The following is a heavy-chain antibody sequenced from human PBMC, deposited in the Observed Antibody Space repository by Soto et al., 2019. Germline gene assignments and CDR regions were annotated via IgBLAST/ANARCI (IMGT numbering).Heavy chain of an antibody. V-gene: IGHV4-34*01. CDR2: IDHGGST. J-gene: IGHJ5*02. D-gene: IGHD3-3*01. CDR3: ARVPIGSYDFWSGYYNWFDP. Sequence: SETLSLTCAVYGGSFSGYYWSWIRQPPGKGLEWIGEIDHGGSTNYNPSLKSRVTISVDMSKNQFSLKLSSVTAADTAVYYCARVPIGSYDFWSGYYNWFDPWGQGTLVTVSS. CDR1: GGSFSGYY.